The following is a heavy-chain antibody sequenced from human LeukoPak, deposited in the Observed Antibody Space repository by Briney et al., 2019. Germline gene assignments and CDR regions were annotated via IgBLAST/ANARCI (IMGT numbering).Heavy chain of an antibody. CDR3: AREYSSALFDY. Sequence: GSSVKVSCKASGYTFTGYYMHWVRQAPGQGLEWMGWINPNSGGTDYAQNFQGRVTMTRDTSISTAYMELSRLRSDDTAVYYCAREYSSALFDYWGQGTLVTVSS. CDR2: INPNSGGT. V-gene: IGHV1-2*02. CDR1: GYTFTGYY. D-gene: IGHD6-25*01. J-gene: IGHJ4*02.